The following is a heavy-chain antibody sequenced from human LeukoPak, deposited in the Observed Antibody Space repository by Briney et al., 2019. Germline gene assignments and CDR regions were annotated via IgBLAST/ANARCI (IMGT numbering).Heavy chain of an antibody. V-gene: IGHV1-46*01. Sequence: ASVKVSCKASGYTFTSYNMHWVRQAPGQGLEWMGIINPSGGSTSYAQKFQGRVTMTRDTSTSTVYMELSSVRSEDTAVYYCARGDYVENWFDPWGQGTLVTVSS. CDR3: ARGDYVENWFDP. CDR2: INPSGGST. CDR1: GYTFTSYN. D-gene: IGHD3-16*01. J-gene: IGHJ5*02.